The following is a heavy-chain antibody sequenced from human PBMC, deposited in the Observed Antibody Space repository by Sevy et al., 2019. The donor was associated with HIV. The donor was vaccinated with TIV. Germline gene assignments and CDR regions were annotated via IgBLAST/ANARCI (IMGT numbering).Heavy chain of an antibody. Sequence: GGSLRLSCAASGFTFDDYGMSWVRQAPGKGLEWVSGINWNAGSTGYADSVKGRFTISRDNAKNSLYVQMKSLRAEDTALYYCARGREPYCGGDCYSAFDIWGQGTMVTVSS. V-gene: IGHV3-20*04. CDR2: INWNAGST. D-gene: IGHD2-21*02. CDR3: ARGREPYCGGDCYSAFDI. CDR1: GFTFDDYG. J-gene: IGHJ3*02.